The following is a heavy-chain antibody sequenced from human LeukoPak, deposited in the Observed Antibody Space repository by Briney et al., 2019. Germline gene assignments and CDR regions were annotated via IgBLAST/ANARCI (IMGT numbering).Heavy chain of an antibody. D-gene: IGHD3-9*01. J-gene: IGHJ5*02. Sequence: PGGSLRLSCAASGFTFSSYSMNWVRQAPGKGLEWVSSISSSSSYIYYADSVKGRFTISRDNAKNSLYLQMNSLRAEDTAVYYCAKVLTFDYAGNWFDPWGQGTLVTVSS. V-gene: IGHV3-21*04. CDR3: AKVLTFDYAGNWFDP. CDR2: ISSSSSYI. CDR1: GFTFSSYS.